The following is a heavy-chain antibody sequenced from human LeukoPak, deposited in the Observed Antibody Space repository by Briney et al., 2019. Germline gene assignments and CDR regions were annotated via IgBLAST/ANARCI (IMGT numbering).Heavy chain of an antibody. CDR2: IYTSGST. CDR1: GGSISSYY. J-gene: IGHJ4*02. Sequence: SETLSLTCTVSGGSISSYYWSWIRQPAGKGLEWIGRIYTSGSTNYNPSLKSRVTMSVDTSKNQFSLKQSSVTAADTAVYYCARDDPLDYYDSSGYAPSWGQGTLVTVSS. D-gene: IGHD3-22*01. V-gene: IGHV4-4*07. CDR3: ARDDPLDYYDSSGYAPS.